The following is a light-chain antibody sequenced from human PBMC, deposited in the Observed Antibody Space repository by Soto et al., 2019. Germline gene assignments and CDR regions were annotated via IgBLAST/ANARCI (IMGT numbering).Light chain of an antibody. V-gene: IGKV3-11*01. J-gene: IGKJ4*01. Sequence: EIVLTQSPATLSLSPGEKATLSCRASQSVGNYLAWYQQRPGQAPRLLISDVSDRATGIPARFSGSGSGTDFTLTISSLEPQDFAVYYYQQRSNWPPLSFGGGTKVEMK. CDR1: QSVGNY. CDR3: QQRSNWPPLS. CDR2: DVS.